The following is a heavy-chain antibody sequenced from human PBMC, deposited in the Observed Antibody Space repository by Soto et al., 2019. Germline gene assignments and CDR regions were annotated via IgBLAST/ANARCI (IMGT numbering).Heavy chain of an antibody. Sequence: GEPLKISCKGSGDSFTNYWIGWVRQMPGKGLEWMGMIYPDDSDTKYSPSFQGQVTFSADKSINTAYLQWSSLKASDTAIYYCARLEWLSLAAWFDPWGQGTLVTVSS. CDR2: IYPDDSDT. D-gene: IGHD3-3*01. J-gene: IGHJ5*02. CDR3: ARLEWLSLAAWFDP. CDR1: GDSFTNYW. V-gene: IGHV5-51*01.